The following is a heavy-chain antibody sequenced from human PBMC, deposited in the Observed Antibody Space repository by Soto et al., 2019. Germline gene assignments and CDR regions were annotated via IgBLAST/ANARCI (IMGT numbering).Heavy chain of an antibody. CDR3: APHPGGGGY. J-gene: IGHJ4*02. Sequence: EVQLVESGGGLIQPGGSLRLSCAVSGFTVSNNYMSWVRQAPGKGLEGVSVIYSGGYTAYGDSVKGRFTISRDNSKNNLYLKTTARGPADTAVFYCAPHPGGGGYWGQGTLVTVSS. D-gene: IGHD3-10*01. CDR1: GFTVSNNY. V-gene: IGHV3-53*01. CDR2: IYSGGYT.